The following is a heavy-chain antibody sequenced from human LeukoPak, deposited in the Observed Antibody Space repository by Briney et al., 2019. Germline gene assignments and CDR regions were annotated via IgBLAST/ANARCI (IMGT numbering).Heavy chain of an antibody. Sequence: GASVKVSCKASGGTFSSYAISWVRQAPGQGLEWMGRIIPILGIANYAQKFQGRVTITADKSTSTAYMELSSLRSEDTAVYYCASQIQGIAVAGTPWGQGTLVTVSS. D-gene: IGHD6-19*01. CDR3: ASQIQGIAVAGTP. J-gene: IGHJ5*02. V-gene: IGHV1-69*04. CDR2: IIPILGIA. CDR1: GGTFSSYA.